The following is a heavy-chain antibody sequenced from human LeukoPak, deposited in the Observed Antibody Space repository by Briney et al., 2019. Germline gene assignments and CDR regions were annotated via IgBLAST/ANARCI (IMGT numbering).Heavy chain of an antibody. CDR3: AREGGDGYNYFDY. V-gene: IGHV1-2*02. Sequence: ASVKVSCKASGYTFTGYYMHWVRQAPGQGLEWMGWINPNSGGTNYAQKFQGRVTMTRDTSISTAYMELSRLRPDDTAVYYCAREGGDGYNYFDYWGQGTLVTVSS. CDR1: GYTFTGYY. CDR2: INPNSGGT. J-gene: IGHJ4*02. D-gene: IGHD5-24*01.